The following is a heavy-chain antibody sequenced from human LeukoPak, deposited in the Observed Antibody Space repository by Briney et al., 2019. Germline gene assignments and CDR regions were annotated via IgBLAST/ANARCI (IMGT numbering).Heavy chain of an antibody. Sequence: ASVKVSCKASEYTFSGYYIHWLRQAPGQGLEWMGWINPNSGVTKYAQKFHTRVTMTSDTSISTAYMDLRRLRSDDTAVYYCAREGSLYGSGNYCDYWGQGTLVTVSS. CDR2: INPNSGVT. CDR1: EYTFSGYY. CDR3: AREGSLYGSGNYCDY. V-gene: IGHV1-2*02. J-gene: IGHJ4*02. D-gene: IGHD3-10*01.